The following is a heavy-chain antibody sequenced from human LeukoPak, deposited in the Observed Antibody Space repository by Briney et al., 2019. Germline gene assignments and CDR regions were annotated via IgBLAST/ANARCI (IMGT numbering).Heavy chain of an antibody. J-gene: IGHJ5*02. CDR1: GYNFANCW. D-gene: IGHD6-13*01. CDR2: IYLGDSDT. Sequence: GESPKISCKGSGYNFANCWIGWVRQVPGKGLEWMGIIYLGDSDTRYSPSFQGQVTISADKSISTAYLQWSSLKASDTAMYYFAMGPCGKEQLVGNWFDPWGQGILVTVSS. V-gene: IGHV5-51*01. CDR3: AMGPCGKEQLVGNWFDP.